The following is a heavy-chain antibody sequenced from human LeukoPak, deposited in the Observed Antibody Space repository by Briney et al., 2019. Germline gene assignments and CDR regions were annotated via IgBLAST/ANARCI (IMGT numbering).Heavy chain of an antibody. D-gene: IGHD6-19*01. Sequence: SLSCAAARFTFDAYALHCSHKAPRKGQHPDSTYNWNSGRMEYADSLKGRVTIYTNNAKNSLYLQMNSLRDEVTALYYCAKDGQRRAVSVVTYMDVWGKGTTVTVSS. V-gene: IGHV3-9*01. CDR3: AKDGQRRAVSVVTYMDV. CDR2: YNWNSGRM. J-gene: IGHJ6*03. CDR1: RFTFDAYA.